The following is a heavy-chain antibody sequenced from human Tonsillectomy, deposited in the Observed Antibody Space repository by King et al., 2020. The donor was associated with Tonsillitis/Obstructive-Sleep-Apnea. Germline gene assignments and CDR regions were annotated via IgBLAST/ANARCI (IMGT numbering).Heavy chain of an antibody. V-gene: IGHV4-34*01. CDR2: INHSGST. J-gene: IGHJ6*03. D-gene: IGHD3-3*01. Sequence: VQLQQWGAGLLKPSETLSLTCGVYGGSFSGYNWSWIRQPPGKGLEWIGEINHSGSTNYNPPLKSRVTISVDTSKNQFSLKLSSVTAADTAVYYCARGARSITIFGVVNQPKSTYMDVWGKGTTVTVSS. CDR1: GGSFSGYN. CDR3: ARGARSITIFGVVNQPKSTYMDV.